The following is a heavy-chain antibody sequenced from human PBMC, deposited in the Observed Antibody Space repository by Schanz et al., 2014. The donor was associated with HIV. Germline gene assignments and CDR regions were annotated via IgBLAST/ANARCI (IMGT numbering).Heavy chain of an antibody. J-gene: IGHJ4*02. CDR2: VRSKAENYAT. Sequence: EVHLVESGGGLVQPGGSLKLSCAAAGFTFSDSAIHWVRQASGKGLEWVGRVRSKAENYATAYGASVKGRFTMSRDDSENTAFLQMNSLKTEDTAVYYCARVRDTSYYDSSGYYLDYWGQGTLVTVSS. CDR1: GFTFSDSA. V-gene: IGHV3-73*02. D-gene: IGHD3-22*01. CDR3: ARVRDTSYYDSSGYYLDY.